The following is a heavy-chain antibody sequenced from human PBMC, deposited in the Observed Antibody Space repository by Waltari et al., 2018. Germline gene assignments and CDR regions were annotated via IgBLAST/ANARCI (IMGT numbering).Heavy chain of an antibody. CDR2: ISWDGGST. V-gene: IGHV3-43D*04. D-gene: IGHD5-12*01. Sequence: LEWVSLISWDGGSTYYADSVKGRFTISRDNSKNSLYLQMNSLRAEDTALYYCALDRGTWNYYGMDVWGQGTTVTVSS. CDR3: ALDRGTWNYYGMDV. J-gene: IGHJ6*02.